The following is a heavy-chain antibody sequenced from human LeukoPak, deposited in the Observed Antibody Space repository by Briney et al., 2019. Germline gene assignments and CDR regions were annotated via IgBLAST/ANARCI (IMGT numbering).Heavy chain of an antibody. CDR3: ATADTIFGVAIPAY. D-gene: IGHD3-3*01. CDR1: GYTFTSYY. CDR2: INPNGGSP. V-gene: IGHV1-46*01. Sequence: GASVTVSCKASGYTFTSYYLHWVRQAPGQGLEWMGIINPNGGSPSYAQKFQGRVTMTRDMSTSTVYMKLSSLRSEDTAIYYCATADTIFGVAIPAYWGQGTPVTVSP. J-gene: IGHJ4*02.